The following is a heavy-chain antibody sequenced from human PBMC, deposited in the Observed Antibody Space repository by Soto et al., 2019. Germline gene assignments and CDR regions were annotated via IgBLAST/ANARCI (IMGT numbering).Heavy chain of an antibody. V-gene: IGHV5-51*01. CDR2: IYPGDSDT. J-gene: IGHJ4*02. CDR1: GYSFTTYW. D-gene: IGHD3-22*01. CDR3: ARKDSSSAFDY. Sequence: PGEYLKISCNGSGYSFTTYWIGWVRQMTGKGLEWMGIIYPGDSDTRYSPSFQGQVTISADKYISTAYLQWSSLKASATAMYYCARKDSSSAFDYWGQGTLVTVSS.